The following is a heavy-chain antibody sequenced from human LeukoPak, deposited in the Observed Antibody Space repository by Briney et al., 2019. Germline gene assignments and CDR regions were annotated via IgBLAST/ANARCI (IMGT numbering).Heavy chain of an antibody. V-gene: IGHV3-48*03. J-gene: IGHJ4*02. D-gene: IGHD3-10*01. Sequence: PGGSLRLSCAASGFTFSSYEMNWVRQAPGKGLEWVSYISSSGSTISYADSVKGRFTISRDNAKNSLYLQMNSLRAEDTAVYYCARGKYYSWYYFDYWGQGTLVTVSS. CDR2: ISSSGSTI. CDR1: GFTFSSYE. CDR3: ARGKYYSWYYFDY.